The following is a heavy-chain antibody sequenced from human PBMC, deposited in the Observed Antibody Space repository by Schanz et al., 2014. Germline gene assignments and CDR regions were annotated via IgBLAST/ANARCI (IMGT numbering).Heavy chain of an antibody. J-gene: IGHJ4*02. CDR1: GFIVRSNY. Sequence: EVQLLESGGGLVQPGGSLRLSCAASGFIVRSNYMTWVRQAPGKGLEWVSFVHPGGSTYYPDSVKGRFTISRDSSKNTLYLQMNSLRPEDTAVYYCAKSLESCPGGRCSRGYFDYWGQGTLVSVSS. V-gene: IGHV3-66*01. CDR2: VHPGGST. D-gene: IGHD2-8*02. CDR3: AKSLESCPGGRCSRGYFDY.